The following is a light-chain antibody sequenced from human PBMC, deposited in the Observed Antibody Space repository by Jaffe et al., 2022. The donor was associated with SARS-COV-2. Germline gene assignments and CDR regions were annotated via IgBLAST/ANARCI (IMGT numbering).Light chain of an antibody. Sequence: QSALTQPASVSGSPGQSITISCTGTSSDVGGYNYVSWYQQHPGKAPKLMIYKVSHRPSGVSNRFSGSKSGNTASLTISGLQAEDEADYYCSSYTTSTTLVFGGGTDLTVL. V-gene: IGLV2-14*01. J-gene: IGLJ3*02. CDR2: KVS. CDR3: SSYTTSTTLV. CDR1: SSDVGGYNY.